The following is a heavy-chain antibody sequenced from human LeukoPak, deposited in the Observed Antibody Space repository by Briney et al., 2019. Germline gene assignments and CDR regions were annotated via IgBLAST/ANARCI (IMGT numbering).Heavy chain of an antibody. CDR3: AKDPFYYGTGGPT. J-gene: IGHJ4*02. D-gene: IGHD3-10*01. V-gene: IGHV3-23*01. Sequence: GGSLRLSCAPSGFTVSDYAMSWVRQAPGKGLEWVSSIGHTLGSTYYTESVKGRFIISRDSSKNTVFLRMNSLRADDTAVYYWAKDPFYYGTGGPTWGQGTLVTVSS. CDR1: GFTVSDYA. CDR2: IGHTLGST.